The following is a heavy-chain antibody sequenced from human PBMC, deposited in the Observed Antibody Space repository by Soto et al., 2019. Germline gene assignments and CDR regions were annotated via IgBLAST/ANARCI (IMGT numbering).Heavy chain of an antibody. D-gene: IGHD5-18*01. V-gene: IGHV4-59*01. Sequence: LSLTCTVSGGSISSYYWSWIRQPPGKGLEWIGYIYYSGSTNYNPSLKSRVTISVDTSKNQFSLKLSSVTAADTAVYYCASLKLYSYGFSPFDYWGQGTLVTVSS. CDR2: IYYSGST. J-gene: IGHJ4*02. CDR3: ASLKLYSYGFSPFDY. CDR1: GGSISSYY.